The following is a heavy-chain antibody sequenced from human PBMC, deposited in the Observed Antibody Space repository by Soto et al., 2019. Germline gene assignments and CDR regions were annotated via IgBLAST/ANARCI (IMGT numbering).Heavy chain of an antibody. J-gene: IGHJ5*02. Sequence: SETLSLTCTVSGGSISSYYWSWIRQPPGKGLEWIGYIYYSGSTNYNPSLKSRVTISVDTSKNQFSLKLSSVTAADTAVYYCARELWEGGWFDPWGQGTLVTVSS. CDR2: IYYSGST. CDR3: ARELWEGGWFDP. D-gene: IGHD1-26*01. V-gene: IGHV4-59*12. CDR1: GGSISSYY.